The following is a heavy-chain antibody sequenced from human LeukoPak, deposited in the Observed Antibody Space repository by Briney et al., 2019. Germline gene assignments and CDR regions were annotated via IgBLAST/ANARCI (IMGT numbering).Heavy chain of an antibody. D-gene: IGHD2-8*02. CDR2: IDTNTGAT. CDR3: ASEAFCAGGSCNVQRVAS. V-gene: IGHV1-2*02. CDR1: GYTFTAYY. J-gene: IGHJ4*02. Sequence: ASVKVSCKASGYTFTAYYIHWVREAPGQGLEWMGWIDTNTGATKYAQKFQGRVTITRDTSTGTAYMELSSLISGDTALYYCASEAFCAGGSCNVQRVASWGPGTLVTVSS.